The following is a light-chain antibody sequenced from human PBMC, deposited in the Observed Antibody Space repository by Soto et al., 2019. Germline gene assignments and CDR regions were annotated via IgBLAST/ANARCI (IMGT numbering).Light chain of an antibody. CDR2: GAS. CDR3: QKYNNWPIT. V-gene: IGKV3-15*01. J-gene: IGKJ5*01. Sequence: EIVMTQSPVTLSVSPGERATLSCRASQNISRSLAWYQQKPGQAPRLLIYGASTRATGIPARFSGSGSGTEFTLTISSLQSEDFEIYYCQKYNNWPITCGQGTRREIK. CDR1: QNISRS.